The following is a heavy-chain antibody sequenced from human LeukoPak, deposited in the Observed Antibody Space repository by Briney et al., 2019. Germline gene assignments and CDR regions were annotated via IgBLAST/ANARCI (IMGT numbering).Heavy chain of an antibody. Sequence: SETLSLTCTVSGGSISSYYWSWIRQPAGKGLEWIGRIYTSGSTNYNPSLKSRVTISVDTSKNQFSLKLSSVTAADTAVYYCASGFTYGSGTNLDYWGQGTLVTVSS. J-gene: IGHJ4*02. D-gene: IGHD3-10*01. CDR3: ASGFTYGSGTNLDY. CDR1: GGSISSYY. CDR2: IYTSGST. V-gene: IGHV4-4*07.